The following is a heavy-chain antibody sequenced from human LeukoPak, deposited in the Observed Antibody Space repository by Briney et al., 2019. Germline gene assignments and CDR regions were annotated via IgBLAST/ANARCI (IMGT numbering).Heavy chain of an antibody. J-gene: IGHJ4*02. CDR1: GYTFTSYG. CDR3: ARGPRASGWLLSYYFDY. CDR2: ISAYNGNT. D-gene: IGHD3-9*01. Sequence: ASVKASCKASGYTFTSYGISWVRQAPGQGLEWMGWISAYNGNTNYAQKLQGRVTMTTDTSTSTAYMELRSLRSEDTAVYYCARGPRASGWLLSYYFDYWGQGTLVTVSS. V-gene: IGHV1-18*01.